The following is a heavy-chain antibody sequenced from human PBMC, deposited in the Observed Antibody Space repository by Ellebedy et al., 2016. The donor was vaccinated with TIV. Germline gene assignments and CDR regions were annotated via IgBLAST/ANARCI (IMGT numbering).Heavy chain of an antibody. V-gene: IGHV4-31*03. CDR1: GGSISSGGYY. Sequence: SETLSLXXTVSGGSISSGGYYWSWIRQHPGKGLEWIGYIYYSGSTYYNPSLKSRVTISVDTSKNQFSLKLSSVTAADTAVYYCARDGPVPRAYYDFLSGYLEASPNYYYMDVWGKGTTVTVSS. CDR3: ARDGPVPRAYYDFLSGYLEASPNYYYMDV. D-gene: IGHD3-3*01. J-gene: IGHJ6*03. CDR2: IYYSGST.